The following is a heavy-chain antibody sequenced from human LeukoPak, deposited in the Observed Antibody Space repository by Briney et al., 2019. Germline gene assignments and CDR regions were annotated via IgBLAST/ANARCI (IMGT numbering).Heavy chain of an antibody. CDR1: GFTFSSYA. CDR2: ISGSGGST. CDR3: AKSAYCNILTGYYNFEY. V-gene: IGHV3-23*01. Sequence: PGGSLRLSCAASGFTFSSYAMSWDRQAPGKGLEWVSAISGSGGSTYYADSVKGRFTISRDNSKSTLYLQMNSLSAEDTAVYYCAKSAYCNILTGYYNFEYWGQGALVTVSS. J-gene: IGHJ4*02. D-gene: IGHD3-9*01.